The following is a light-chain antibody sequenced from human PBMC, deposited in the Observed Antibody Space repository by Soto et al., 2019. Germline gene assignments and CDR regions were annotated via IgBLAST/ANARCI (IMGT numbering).Light chain of an antibody. CDR2: EVS. J-gene: IGLJ3*02. V-gene: IGLV2-14*01. Sequence: QSALTQPASVSGSPGQSITISCTGTSSDVGAYDYVSWYQQHPGKAPKFMLYEVSNRPSGLSDRFSGSKSGNTASLTISRLQAEDEADYYCSSFTTSKTGVFGGGTKVTVL. CDR1: SSDVGAYDY. CDR3: SSFTTSKTGV.